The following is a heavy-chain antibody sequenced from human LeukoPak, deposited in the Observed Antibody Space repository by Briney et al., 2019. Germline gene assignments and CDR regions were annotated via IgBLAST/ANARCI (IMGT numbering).Heavy chain of an antibody. Sequence: GGSLRLSCAASGFIFSDYYMSWIRQTPGKGLEWISYISNSDNDIYYAGSVKGLFTISRDNTRNSLFLQMNSLRPDDTAVYYCASGSSSVGYWGQGTLVTVSS. V-gene: IGHV3-11*01. D-gene: IGHD6-6*01. CDR3: ASGSSSVGY. J-gene: IGHJ4*02. CDR1: GFIFSDYY. CDR2: ISNSDNDI.